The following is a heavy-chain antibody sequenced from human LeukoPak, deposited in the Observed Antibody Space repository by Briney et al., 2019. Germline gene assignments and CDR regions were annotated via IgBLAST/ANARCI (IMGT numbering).Heavy chain of an antibody. CDR2: IIPIFGTA. V-gene: IGHV1-69*13. CDR3: AREPYGDYVTNYFDY. D-gene: IGHD4-17*01. Sequence: GASVKVSCKASGGTFSSYAISWVRQAPGQGLEWMGGIIPIFGTANYAQKFQGRVTITAEESTSTAYMELSSLRSEDTAVYYCAREPYGDYVTNYFDYWGQGTLVTVSS. CDR1: GGTFSSYA. J-gene: IGHJ4*02.